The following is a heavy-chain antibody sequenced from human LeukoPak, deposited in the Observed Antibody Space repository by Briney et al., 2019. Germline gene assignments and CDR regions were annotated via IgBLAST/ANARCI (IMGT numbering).Heavy chain of an antibody. V-gene: IGHV4-39*01. Sequence: SETLSLTCTVSGGSISSSSYYWGWIRQPPGKGLEWIGSIYYSGGTYYNPSLKSRVTISVDTSKNQFSLKLSSVTAADTAVYSCASLRGIAFSFNPYWFDPWGQGTLVTVSS. J-gene: IGHJ5*02. D-gene: IGHD6-13*01. CDR2: IYYSGGT. CDR1: GGSISSSSYY. CDR3: ASLRGIAFSFNPYWFDP.